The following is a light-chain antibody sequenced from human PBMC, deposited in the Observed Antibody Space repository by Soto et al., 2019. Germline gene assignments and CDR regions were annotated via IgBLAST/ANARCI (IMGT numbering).Light chain of an antibody. Sequence: QSVLTQPPSVSGAPGQRVTISCTGSSSNIGAGYDVHWYQQLPGTAPKLLIYCNSNRPSGVPDRFSCSKSGNSASLAITGLQAEDEADYYCQSYDSSLSRVFGGGTKLTVL. V-gene: IGLV1-40*01. CDR3: QSYDSSLSRV. CDR2: CNS. CDR1: SSNIGAGYD. J-gene: IGLJ2*01.